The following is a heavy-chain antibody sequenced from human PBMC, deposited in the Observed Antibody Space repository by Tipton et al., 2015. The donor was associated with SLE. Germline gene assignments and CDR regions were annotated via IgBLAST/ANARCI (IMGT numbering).Heavy chain of an antibody. Sequence: GLVKPSETLSLTCAVYGGSFSGYYWSWIRQPPGKGLEWIGEINHSGSTNYNPSLKSRVTISVDTSKNQFSLKLSSVTAADTAAYYCAGVSRDAFEIWGQGTMVTVSS. D-gene: IGHD5/OR15-5a*01. J-gene: IGHJ3*02. CDR2: INHSGST. CDR1: GGSFSGYY. V-gene: IGHV4-34*01. CDR3: AGVSRDAFEI.